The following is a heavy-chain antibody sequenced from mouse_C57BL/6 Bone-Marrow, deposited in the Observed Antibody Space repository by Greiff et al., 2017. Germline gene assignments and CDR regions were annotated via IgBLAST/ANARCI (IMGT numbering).Heavy chain of an antibody. V-gene: IGHV5-12*01. CDR2: ISNGGGST. D-gene: IGHD1-1*01. CDR3: ARQITTVVVTGWYFDV. Sequence: RLEWVAYISNGGGSTYYPDTVKGRFTISRDNAKNTLYLQMSRLKSEDTAMYYCARQITTVVVTGWYFDVWGTGTTVTVSS. J-gene: IGHJ1*03.